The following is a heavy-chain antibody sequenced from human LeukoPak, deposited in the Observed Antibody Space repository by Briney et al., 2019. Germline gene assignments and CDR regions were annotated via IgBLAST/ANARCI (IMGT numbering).Heavy chain of an antibody. CDR2: IDPSDSYT. CDR3: ARRQAAAGDYYYGMDV. CDR1: GYSLTSYW. Sequence: GESLKISCKGSGYSLTSYWISWVRQMPGKGLEWMGRIDPSDSYTNYSPSFQGHVTISADKSISTAYLQWSSLKASDTAMYYCARRQAAAGDYYYGMDVWGKGTTVTVSS. J-gene: IGHJ6*04. V-gene: IGHV5-10-1*01. D-gene: IGHD6-13*01.